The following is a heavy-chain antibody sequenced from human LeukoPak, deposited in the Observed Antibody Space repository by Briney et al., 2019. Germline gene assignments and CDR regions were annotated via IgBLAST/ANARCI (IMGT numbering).Heavy chain of an antibody. V-gene: IGHV1-18*01. Sequence: GASVKVSCKASGYIFSNYGISWVRQAPGQGLEWMGWITAYNGNTNYAQKFQGRVTMITDTSTSTAYMELRSLRYDDTAVYCCAIIQYYYESSGYWITGAFDIWGQGTMVTVSS. CDR3: AIIQYYYESSGYWITGAFDI. CDR1: GYIFSNYG. D-gene: IGHD3-22*01. J-gene: IGHJ3*02. CDR2: ITAYNGNT.